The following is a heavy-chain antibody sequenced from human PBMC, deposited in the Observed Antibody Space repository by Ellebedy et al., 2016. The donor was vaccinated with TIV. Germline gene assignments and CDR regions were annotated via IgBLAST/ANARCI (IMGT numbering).Heavy chain of an antibody. CDR1: GGPIRRSY. V-gene: IGHV4-39*01. J-gene: IGHJ6*03. CDR3: ARRHLDSYYYYMDV. Sequence: SETLSLXCTVSGGPIRRSYWGWIRQPPGKGLEWIGSVFYSGSTYYNPSLKSRVTMSVDTSKNQFSLQLTSVTAADTAVYYCARRHLDSYYYYMDVWGKGTTVTVSS. CDR2: VFYSGST.